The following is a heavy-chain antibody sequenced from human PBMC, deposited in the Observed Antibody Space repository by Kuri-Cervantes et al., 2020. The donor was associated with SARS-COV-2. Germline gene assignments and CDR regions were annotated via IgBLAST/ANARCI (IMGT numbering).Heavy chain of an antibody. CDR2: INHSGST. J-gene: IGHJ6*03. CDR3: ARGREGVVPATILGLGYFLYFSMDV. CDR1: GGSFSGYY. V-gene: IGHV4-34*01. D-gene: IGHD2-2*01. Sequence: SETLPLTCAVFGGSFSGYYWSWIRQSPGKGLEWIGKINHSGSTNYNPSLSSRVTISVDMFKNQFSLRLSSVTAADTAMYYCARGREGVVPATILGLGYFLYFSMDVWGKGTSVTVSS.